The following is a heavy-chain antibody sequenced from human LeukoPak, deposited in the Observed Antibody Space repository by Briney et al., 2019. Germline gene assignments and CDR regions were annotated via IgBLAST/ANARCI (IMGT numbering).Heavy chain of an antibody. J-gene: IGHJ4*02. CDR3: VRDLILVWTPGDDFDF. V-gene: IGHV3-74*01. CDR2: INEDATTI. D-gene: IGHD3-16*01. CDR1: GFAFSAYW. Sequence: GGSLRLSCAASGFAFSAYWMHWVRQAPGKGLEWVSRINEDATTITYAGSVKGRFIISRDNSKKSLYLQMNNLRAEDTAVYYCVRDLILVWTPGDDFDFWGQGTLVIVSS.